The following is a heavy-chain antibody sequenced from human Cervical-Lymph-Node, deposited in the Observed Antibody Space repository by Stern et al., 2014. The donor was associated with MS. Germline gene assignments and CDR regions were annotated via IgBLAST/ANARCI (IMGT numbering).Heavy chain of an antibody. D-gene: IGHD3-22*01. V-gene: IGHV1-69*09. CDR2: ITPIVDLA. J-gene: IGHJ4*02. CDR1: GDTFNNYG. Sequence: QVQLVQSGAEVKKPGSSVKVSCKASGDTFNNYGISWVRQAPGQGPEWLGRITPIVDLANSAQKFQDRVTISADKSTNTAYMELSSLRSDDTAVYYCARDLYHDGSAYRTTPLFGFWGQGTLVTVSS. CDR3: ARDLYHDGSAYRTTPLFGF.